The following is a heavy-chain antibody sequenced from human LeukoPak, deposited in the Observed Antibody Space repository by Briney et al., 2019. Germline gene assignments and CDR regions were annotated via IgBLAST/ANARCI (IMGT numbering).Heavy chain of an antibody. CDR2: IIPILGIA. Sequence: SVTVSCKASGYTFTSYGSSWVRQAPGQGLEWMGRIIPILGIANYAQKFQGRVTITADKSTSTAYMGLSSLRSEDTAVYYCARLNWFDPWGQGTLVTVSS. J-gene: IGHJ5*02. V-gene: IGHV1-69*04. CDR3: ARLNWFDP. CDR1: GYTFTSYG.